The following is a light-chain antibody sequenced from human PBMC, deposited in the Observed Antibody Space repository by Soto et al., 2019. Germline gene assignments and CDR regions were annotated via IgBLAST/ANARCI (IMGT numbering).Light chain of an antibody. J-gene: IGKJ1*01. CDR1: QTVNSR. CDR3: HQRQSWPRT. V-gene: IGKV3-11*01. Sequence: EIVLTQSPATLSSSPGERATLSCRASQTVNSRLAWYQHKPGQAPRLLIYHTSNRATGIPARFSGSGSGIDFTLTISSLEPEDFAVYYCHQRQSWPRTFGQGTKVEIK. CDR2: HTS.